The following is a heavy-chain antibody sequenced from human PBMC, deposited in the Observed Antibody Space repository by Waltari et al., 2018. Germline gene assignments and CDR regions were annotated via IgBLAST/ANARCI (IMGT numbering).Heavy chain of an antibody. J-gene: IGHJ4*02. CDR1: GFPFRASA. CDR2: IRSKANSYAT. D-gene: IGHD3-16*02. Sequence: EVQLVDSGGGLAQPGGSLKLSCAASGFPFRASALHWVRQASGKGLEWVGRIRSKANSYATAYAASVKGRFTISRDDSKNTAYLQMNSLKTEDTAVYYCTRHLSSYREDFDYWGQGTLVTVSS. V-gene: IGHV3-73*02. CDR3: TRHLSSYREDFDY.